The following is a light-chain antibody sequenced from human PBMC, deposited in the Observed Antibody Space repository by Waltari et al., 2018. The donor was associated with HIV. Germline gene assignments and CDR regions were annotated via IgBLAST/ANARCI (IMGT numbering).Light chain of an antibody. Sequence: QSALTQPLSASGSPGQSVTLSCTGTSSEVGRYKFISWYQQHPGKAPKRMIFEVTQLPSGVPARFSGSKSGNTASLTVSGLQADDEADYYCSSYAGSNNLVFGGGTKLTVL. J-gene: IGLJ2*01. V-gene: IGLV2-8*01. CDR2: EVT. CDR1: SSEVGRYKF. CDR3: SSYAGSNNLV.